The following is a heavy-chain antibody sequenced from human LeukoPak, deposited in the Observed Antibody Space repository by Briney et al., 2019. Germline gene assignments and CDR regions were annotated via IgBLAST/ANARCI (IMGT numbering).Heavy chain of an antibody. V-gene: IGHV4-34*01. CDR1: GGSFSGYY. Sequence: SETLSLTCAVYGGSFSGYYWSWVRLFPAKGLEWIGEINHTGGTNYNPFLNSRVTISIAAYKSQVSLTVNSVAAADTAVYYCARGDYSNNGQISSSGMDVWGQGTTVTVSS. J-gene: IGHJ6*02. CDR3: ARGDYSNNGQISSSGMDV. CDR2: INHTGGT. D-gene: IGHD4-11*01.